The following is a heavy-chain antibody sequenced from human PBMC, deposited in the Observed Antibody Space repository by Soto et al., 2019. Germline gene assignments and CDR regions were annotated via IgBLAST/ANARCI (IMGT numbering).Heavy chain of an antibody. V-gene: IGHV3-30*18. D-gene: IGHD4-17*01. CDR2: ISYDGSNK. J-gene: IGHJ4*02. CDR1: GFTFSSYG. CDR3: AKDLTVTTAGYFDY. Sequence: QVQLVESGGGVVQPGRSLRLSCAASGFTFSSYGMHWVRQAPGKGLEWVAVISYDGSNKYYADSVKGRFTISRDNSKNTRYLQMNSLRAEDTAVYYCAKDLTVTTAGYFDYWGQGTLVTVSS.